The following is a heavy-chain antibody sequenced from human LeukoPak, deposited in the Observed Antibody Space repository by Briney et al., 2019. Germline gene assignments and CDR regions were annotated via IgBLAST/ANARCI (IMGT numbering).Heavy chain of an antibody. D-gene: IGHD3-3*01. J-gene: IGHJ4*02. Sequence: ESGPTLVKPTQTLMLTCTFSGFSLSTSGVGVGWIRQPPGKALEWLALIYWNDDKRYSPSLKSRLTITKDTSKNQVVLTMSNMDPVDTATYYCAHSGRFLGWLRGATDYFDYWGQGTLVTVSS. CDR3: AHSGRFLGWLRGATDYFDY. CDR1: GFSLSTSGVG. V-gene: IGHV2-5*01. CDR2: IYWNDDK.